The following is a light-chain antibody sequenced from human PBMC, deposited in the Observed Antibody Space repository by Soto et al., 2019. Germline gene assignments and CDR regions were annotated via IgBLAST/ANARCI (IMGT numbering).Light chain of an antibody. CDR2: GAS. J-gene: IGKJ4*01. Sequence: EIVMTQSPATLSVSPGERATLSCRASQSVSSNLAWYQQKPGQAPRLLIYGASTRATGIPARFSGSGSGTEFTLTISSLQYEDFPVYYCQQYNNWPPLTFGGGTKVEIK. CDR3: QQYNNWPPLT. CDR1: QSVSSN. V-gene: IGKV3-15*01.